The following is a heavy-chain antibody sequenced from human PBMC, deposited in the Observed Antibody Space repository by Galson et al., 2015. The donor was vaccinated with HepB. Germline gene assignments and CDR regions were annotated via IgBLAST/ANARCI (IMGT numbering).Heavy chain of an antibody. D-gene: IGHD3-22*01. Sequence: SLRLSCAASGFTFSDYYMSWIRQAPGKGLEWVSYISSSGSTIYYADSVKGRFTISRDNAKNSLYLQMNSLRAEDTAVYYCARGGRYYDSSGYYFDRGWFDPWGQGTLVTVSS. J-gene: IGHJ5*02. V-gene: IGHV3-11*01. CDR3: ARGGRYYDSSGYYFDRGWFDP. CDR1: GFTFSDYY. CDR2: ISSSGSTI.